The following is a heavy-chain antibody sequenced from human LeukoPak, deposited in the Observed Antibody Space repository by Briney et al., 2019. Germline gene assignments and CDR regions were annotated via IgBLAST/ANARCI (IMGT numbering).Heavy chain of an antibody. V-gene: IGHV3-23*01. CDR3: AKRGYTSSSLLYYFDY. D-gene: IGHD6-6*01. CDR2: ISGSGGAT. CDR1: GFTFNNYG. Sequence: GGSLRLSCAASGFTFNNYGMSWVRQAPGKGLEWVSSISGSGGATYYADSVKGRFTISRDNFKNTLYLQMNTLRAEDTAVYYCAKRGYTSSSLLYYFDYWGQGTLVTVSS. J-gene: IGHJ4*02.